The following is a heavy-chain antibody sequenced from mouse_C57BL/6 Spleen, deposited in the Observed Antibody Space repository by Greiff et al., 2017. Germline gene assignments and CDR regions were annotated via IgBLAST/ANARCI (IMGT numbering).Heavy chain of an antibody. J-gene: IGHJ3*01. CDR2: IWTGGGT. V-gene: IGHV2-9-1*01. CDR3: ARNSRDYDYDAAWFAY. Sequence: VHLVESGPGLVAPSQSLSITCTVSGFSLTSYAISWVRQPPGKGLEWLGVIWTGGGTNYNSALKSRLSISKDNSKSQVFLKMNSLQTDDTARYYCARNSRDYDYDAAWFAYWGQGTLVTVSA. D-gene: IGHD2-4*01. CDR1: GFSLTSYA.